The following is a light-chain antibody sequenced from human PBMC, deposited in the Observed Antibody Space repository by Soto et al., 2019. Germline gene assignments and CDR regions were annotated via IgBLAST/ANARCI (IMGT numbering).Light chain of an antibody. CDR2: EVS. CDR3: LSYADTAYV. J-gene: IGLJ1*01. V-gene: IGLV2-11*01. Sequence: QSALTQPRSVSGSPGQSVTVSCIGTSSDVGDYNSVSWYQQYPGKVPKLMIYEVSERPSGVPDRFSGSKSGNTAFLTVSGLQAEDEADYYCLSYADTAYVFGTGTKVTVL. CDR1: SSDVGDYNS.